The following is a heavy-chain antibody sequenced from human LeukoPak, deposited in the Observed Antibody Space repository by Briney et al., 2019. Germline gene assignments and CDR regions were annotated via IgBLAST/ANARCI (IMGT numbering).Heavy chain of an antibody. J-gene: IGHJ4*02. CDR2: INPNSGGT. D-gene: IGHD4/OR15-4a*01. CDR3: ASGDYGDPPLNY. V-gene: IGHV1-2*02. CDR1: GYTLTGFY. Sequence: GASVKVSCKASGYTLTGFYIHWMRQAPGQGLEWMGWINPNSGGTNYAQKFQGRVTMTRDTSISTAYMELSRLRSDDTAVYYCASGDYGDPPLNYWGQGTLVTVSS.